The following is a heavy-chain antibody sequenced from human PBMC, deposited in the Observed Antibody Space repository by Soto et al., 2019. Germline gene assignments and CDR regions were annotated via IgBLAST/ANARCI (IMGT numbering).Heavy chain of an antibody. CDR1: GFTFSSYS. D-gene: IGHD6-6*01. CDR3: ARGQGSSPRDDTLLHWFDP. Sequence: GGSLRLSCAASGFTFSSYSMNWVRQAPGKGLEWVSSISSSSSYIYYADSVKGRFTISRDNAKNSLYLQMNSLRAEDTAVYYCARGQGSSPRDDTLLHWFDPWGQGTLVTVST. V-gene: IGHV3-21*01. J-gene: IGHJ5*02. CDR2: ISSSSSYI.